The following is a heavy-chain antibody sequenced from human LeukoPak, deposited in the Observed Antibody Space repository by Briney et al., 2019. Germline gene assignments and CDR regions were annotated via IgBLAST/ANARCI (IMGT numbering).Heavy chain of an antibody. V-gene: IGHV3-53*01. D-gene: IGHD1-26*01. J-gene: IGHJ4*02. CDR2: IYSTGST. CDR3: ARFFSGSYYFDY. Sequence: GGSLRLSCAASGFTVSSNYMSWVRQAPGKGLEWVSVIYSTGSTYYADSVKGRFTISRDNSKNTLYLQMNSLRVEDTAVYYCARFFSGSYYFDYWGQGTLVTVSS. CDR1: GFTVSSNY.